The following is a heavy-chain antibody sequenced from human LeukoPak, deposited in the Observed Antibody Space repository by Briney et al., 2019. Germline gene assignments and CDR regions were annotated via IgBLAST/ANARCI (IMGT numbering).Heavy chain of an antibody. V-gene: IGHV4-59*01. CDR2: IYYSGST. D-gene: IGHD5-12*01. CDR3: AREVRGYGDNWFDP. Sequence: PSETLSLTCTVSGGSISSYYWSWIRQPPGEGLEWIGYIYYSGSTNYNPSLKSRVTISVDTSKNQFSLKLSSVTAADTAVYYCAREVRGYGDNWFDPWGQGTLVTVSS. CDR1: GGSISSYY. J-gene: IGHJ5*02.